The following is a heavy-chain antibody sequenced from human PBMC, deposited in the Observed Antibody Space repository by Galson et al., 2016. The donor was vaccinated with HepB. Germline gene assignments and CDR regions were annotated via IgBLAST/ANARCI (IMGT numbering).Heavy chain of an antibody. CDR1: GDSVASNSAT. Sequence: CAISGDSVASNSATWNGIRQSPSRGLEWLGRTYYRSKWYNDYALSVKSRLTINPDTSKNQFSLQLNSVTPEDTAVYYCARDLPLLGWGQGTLVTVSS. CDR2: TYYRSKWYN. D-gene: IGHD2-15*01. V-gene: IGHV6-1*01. CDR3: ARDLPLLG. J-gene: IGHJ4*02.